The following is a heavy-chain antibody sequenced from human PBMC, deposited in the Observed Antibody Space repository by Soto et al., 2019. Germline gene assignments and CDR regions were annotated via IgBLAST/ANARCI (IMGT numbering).Heavy chain of an antibody. J-gene: IGHJ6*02. V-gene: IGHV3-43*01. Sequence: SLRLSCAASGFTFDDYTMHWVRQAPGKGLEWVSLISWDGGSTYYADSVKGRFTISRDNSKNSLYLQMNSLRTEDTALYYCAKDNSSSSSGYPYYYYGMDVWGQGTTVTVSS. CDR3: AKDNSSSSSGYPYYYYGMDV. CDR2: ISWDGGST. CDR1: GFTFDDYT. D-gene: IGHD6-13*01.